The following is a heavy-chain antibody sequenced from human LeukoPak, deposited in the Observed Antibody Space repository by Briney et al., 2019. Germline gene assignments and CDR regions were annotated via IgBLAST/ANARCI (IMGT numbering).Heavy chain of an antibody. J-gene: IGHJ4*02. CDR3: ARDLITPRTIVTPGYFDY. CDR1: GGTFSSYA. D-gene: IGHD4-23*01. Sequence: ASVKVSCKASGGTFSSYAISWVRQAPGHGLEWMGRIIPILGIANYAQKFQGRVTITADKSTSTAYMELSSLRSEDTAVYYCARDLITPRTIVTPGYFDYWGQGTLVTVSS. CDR2: IIPILGIA. V-gene: IGHV1-69*04.